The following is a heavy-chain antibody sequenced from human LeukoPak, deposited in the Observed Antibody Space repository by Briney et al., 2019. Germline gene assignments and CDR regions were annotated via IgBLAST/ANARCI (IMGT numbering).Heavy chain of an antibody. CDR3: ARGMVRGVTYLYYYYYYMDV. CDR2: INPNSGGT. D-gene: IGHD3-10*01. V-gene: IGHV1-2*02. Sequence: ASVKVSCKASGYTFTGYYMHWVRQAPGQGLEWMGWINPNSGGTNYAQKFQGRVTMTRDTSISTAYMELSRLRSDDTAVYYCARGMVRGVTYLYYYYYYMDVWGKGTTVTVSS. J-gene: IGHJ6*03. CDR1: GYTFTGYY.